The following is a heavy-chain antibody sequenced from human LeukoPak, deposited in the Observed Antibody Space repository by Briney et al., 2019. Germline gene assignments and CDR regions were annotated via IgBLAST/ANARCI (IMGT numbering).Heavy chain of an antibody. J-gene: IGHJ4*02. Sequence: GESLKISCKASGYSFANYWIGWVRQMPGKGLEWMGTIYPGGSDTRYSPSFQGQVTISADKSISTAYLQWSSLKASDTAMYYCARRGLADYWGQGTLVTVSS. CDR3: ARRGLADY. D-gene: IGHD6-19*01. CDR2: IYPGGSDT. CDR1: GYSFANYW. V-gene: IGHV5-51*01.